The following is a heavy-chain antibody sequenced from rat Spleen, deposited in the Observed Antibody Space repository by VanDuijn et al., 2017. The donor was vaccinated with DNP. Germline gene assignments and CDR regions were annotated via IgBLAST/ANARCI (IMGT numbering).Heavy chain of an antibody. V-gene: IGHV5-29*01. CDR3: ARGGYYEGSYYDY. CDR2: ISYDGSST. CDR1: GFTFSDYY. J-gene: IGHJ2*01. Sequence: EVQLVESDGGLVQPGRSLKLSCAASGFTFSDYYMAWVRQAPTKGLEWVATISYDGSSTYYRDSVKGRFTISRDNAKSTLYLQMDSLRSEDTATYYCARGGYYEGSYYDYWGQGVMVTVSS. D-gene: IGHD1-12*02.